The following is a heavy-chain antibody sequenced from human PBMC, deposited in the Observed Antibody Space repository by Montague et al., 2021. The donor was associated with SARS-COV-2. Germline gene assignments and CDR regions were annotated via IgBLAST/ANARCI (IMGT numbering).Heavy chain of an antibody. CDR3: ARIPVGSKYYFDF. D-gene: IGHD2-2*01. CDR2: TYYRSKWYN. J-gene: IGHJ4*02. CDR1: GDSVSSNVAT. V-gene: IGHV6-1*01. Sequence: CAIPGDSVSSNVATWNWNRQSPSRGLAWLGRTYYRSKWYNDYAESVKSRITIDPDTSKHQFSLHLNSVTPEDTAVYYRARIPVGSKYYFDFWGQGTLVTVSS.